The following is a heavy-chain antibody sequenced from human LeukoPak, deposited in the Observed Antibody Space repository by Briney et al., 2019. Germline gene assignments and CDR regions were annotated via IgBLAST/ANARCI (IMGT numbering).Heavy chain of an antibody. V-gene: IGHV3-11*01. J-gene: IGHJ3*02. Sequence: GGSLRLSCAASGFSFCDYYMSWLGQAPGKGLEWVSYISSSGRTIYDAGSVKSRYTISRDNAKNSLYLQMNSLRAEETALYYCARPVVPAARNDAFDIWGQGTMVTVSS. D-gene: IGHD2-2*01. CDR3: ARPVVPAARNDAFDI. CDR1: GFSFCDYY. CDR2: ISSSGRTI.